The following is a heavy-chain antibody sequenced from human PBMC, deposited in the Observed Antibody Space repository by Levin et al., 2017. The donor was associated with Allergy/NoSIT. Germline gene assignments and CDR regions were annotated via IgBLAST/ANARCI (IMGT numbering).Heavy chain of an antibody. CDR2: INNDGSST. CDR3: ARGDCSATSCLGY. J-gene: IGHJ4*02. V-gene: IGHV3-74*01. Sequence: SGESLKISCAASGFTFSRRWMHWVRQAPGKGLEWVSQINNDGSSTNYADSVKGRFTISRDNARNTLFLQISNLRAEDTAVYYCARGDCSATSCLGYWGQGTLVTVSS. CDR1: GFTFSRRW. D-gene: IGHD2-2*01.